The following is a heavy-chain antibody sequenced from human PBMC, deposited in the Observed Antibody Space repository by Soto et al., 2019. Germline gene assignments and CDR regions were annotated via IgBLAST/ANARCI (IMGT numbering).Heavy chain of an antibody. J-gene: IGHJ4*02. D-gene: IGHD4-17*01. CDR3: AKDGGTTVTDY. V-gene: IGHV3-23*01. CDR2: ISGSGGST. Sequence: GGSLRLSCASSVFTFISYAMSWVRQAPGKGLEWVSAISGSGGSTYYADSVKGRFTISRDNSKNTLYLQMNSLRAEDTAVYYCAKDGGTTVTDYWGQGTLVTVSS. CDR1: VFTFISYA.